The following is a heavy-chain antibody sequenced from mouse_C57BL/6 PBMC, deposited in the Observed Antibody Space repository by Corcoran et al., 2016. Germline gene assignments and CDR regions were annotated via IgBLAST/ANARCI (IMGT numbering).Heavy chain of an antibody. Sequence: QVQLKQSGAELVRPGASVKLSCKASGYTFTDYYINWVKQRPGQGLEWIARIYPGSGNTYYNEKFKGKATLTAEKSSSTAYMQLSSLTSEDSAVYFWARGGSSYVHWYFDGWGTGTTVTVSS. D-gene: IGHD1-1*01. CDR3: ARGGSSYVHWYFDG. CDR2: IYPGSGNT. CDR1: GYTFTDYY. J-gene: IGHJ1*03. V-gene: IGHV1-76*01.